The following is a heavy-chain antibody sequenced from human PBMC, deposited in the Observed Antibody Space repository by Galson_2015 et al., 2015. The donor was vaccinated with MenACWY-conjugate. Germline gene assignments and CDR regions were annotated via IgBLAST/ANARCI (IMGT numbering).Heavy chain of an antibody. CDR3: ARGIGDYVDGSGDC. Sequence: SLRLSCAASGFIFSSYSMNWVRQAPGKGLEWVSSIDSSGSDIYYGDSVKGRFTISRDNAKNSVFLQMNSLRAEDTAVYYSARGIGDYVDGSGDCWGQGTLVTVSS. D-gene: IGHD4-17*01. CDR1: GFIFSSYS. V-gene: IGHV3-21*01. CDR2: IDSSGSDI. J-gene: IGHJ4*02.